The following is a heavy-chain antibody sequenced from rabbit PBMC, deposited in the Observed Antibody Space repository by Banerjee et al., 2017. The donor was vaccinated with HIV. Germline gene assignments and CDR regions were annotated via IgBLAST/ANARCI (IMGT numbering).Heavy chain of an antibody. J-gene: IGHJ6*01. CDR3: ARDTGSSFSSYGMDL. D-gene: IGHD8-1*01. Sequence: HLKEPGGGLVQPGGSLKLSCTASGFTLSSYYMNRVRQAPGKGLEWIGYIDPVFGTTYYANWVNGRFSISRENAQTTVTLQMTSLTAADTATYFCARDTGSSFSSYGMDLWGPGTLVTVS. CDR2: IDPVFGTT. V-gene: IGHV1S7*01. CDR1: GFTLSSYY.